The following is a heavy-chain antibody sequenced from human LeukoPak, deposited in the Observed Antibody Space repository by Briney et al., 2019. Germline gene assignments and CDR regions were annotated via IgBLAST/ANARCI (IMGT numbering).Heavy chain of an antibody. CDR2: IGGSGDTR. J-gene: IGHJ6*03. Sequence: GGSLRLSCAASGFTFSNYAMTWVRQAPGKGLEWVSAIGGSGDTRYYAVSVEGRFTISRDNAKNMLYLQLDSLTAGDTAVYYCARAARITIFGVVRLGDYYYYMDVWGKGATVTVSS. CDR3: ARAARITIFGVVRLGDYYYYMDV. CDR1: GFTFSNYA. V-gene: IGHV3-23*01. D-gene: IGHD3-3*01.